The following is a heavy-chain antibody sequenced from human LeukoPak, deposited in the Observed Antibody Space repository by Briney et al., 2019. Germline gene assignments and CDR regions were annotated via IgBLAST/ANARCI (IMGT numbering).Heavy chain of an antibody. J-gene: IGHJ6*03. CDR1: GFTFSTYA. V-gene: IGHV3-21*01. CDR3: ARHLEKDFWTGIYKDYYYYYMDV. CDR2: ISKSSDYI. Sequence: GGSLRLSCAASGFTFSTYAMNWVRQAPGKGLEWVSSISKSSDYIKYADSVRGRFTISRDNAKNSLYLQMNSLRAEDTAVYYCARHLEKDFWTGIYKDYYYYYMDVWGKGTTVTVSS. D-gene: IGHD3/OR15-3a*01.